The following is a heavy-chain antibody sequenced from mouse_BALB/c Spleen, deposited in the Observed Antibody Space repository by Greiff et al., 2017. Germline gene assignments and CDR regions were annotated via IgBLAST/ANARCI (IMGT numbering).Heavy chain of an antibody. D-gene: IGHD3-1*01. CDR2: IYPGGGYT. Sequence: VQLQQSGAELMKPGASVKISCKATGYTFSSYWIEWVKQRPGHGLEWIGDIYPGGGYTNYNEKFKGKATLTADTSSSTAYMQLSSLTSEDSAVYFCARQLLDYWGQGTTLTVSS. CDR1: GYTFSSYW. J-gene: IGHJ2*01. CDR3: ARQLLDY. V-gene: IGHV1-63*02.